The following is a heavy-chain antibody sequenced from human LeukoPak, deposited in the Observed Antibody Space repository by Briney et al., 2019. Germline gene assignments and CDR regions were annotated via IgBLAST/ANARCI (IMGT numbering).Heavy chain of an antibody. CDR3: ARDLDS. J-gene: IGHJ4*02. Sequence: GGSLRLSCAASGFTFSSYGMHWVRQAPGKGLEWVAVISYDGSNKYYADSVKGRFTISRDNSKDTLYLQMNSLRAEDTAVYYCARDLDSWGQGTLVTVSS. CDR2: ISYDGSNK. V-gene: IGHV3-30*03. CDR1: GFTFSSYG.